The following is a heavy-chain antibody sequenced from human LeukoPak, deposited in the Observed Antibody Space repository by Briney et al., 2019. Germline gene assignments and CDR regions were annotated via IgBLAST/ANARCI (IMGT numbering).Heavy chain of an antibody. J-gene: IGHJ4*02. Sequence: PSQTLSLTCAISGDSVSSNSAAWNWIRQSPSRGLEWLGRTYYRYKWYNDYAVSVKSRITINPDTSKNQFSLQLNSVTPEDTAVYYCAREPGLYYGSGSLDYWGQGTLVTVSS. CDR2: TYYRYKWYN. D-gene: IGHD3-10*01. CDR3: AREPGLYYGSGSLDY. CDR1: GDSVSSNSAA. V-gene: IGHV6-1*01.